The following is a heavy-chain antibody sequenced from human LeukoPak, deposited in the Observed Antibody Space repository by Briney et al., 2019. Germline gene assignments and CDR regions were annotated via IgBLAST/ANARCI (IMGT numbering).Heavy chain of an antibody. J-gene: IGHJ5*02. CDR2: ISSSSSYT. CDR3: ARLTAAAENWFDP. D-gene: IGHD6-13*01. Sequence: GGSLRLSCAASGFTFSSYTMNWVRQAPGKGLEWVSSISSSSSYTYYADAVKGRFTISRDNAKNSLYLQMNSLRAEDTAVYYCARLTAAAENWFDPWGQGTLVTVSS. CDR1: GFTFSSYT. V-gene: IGHV3-21*01.